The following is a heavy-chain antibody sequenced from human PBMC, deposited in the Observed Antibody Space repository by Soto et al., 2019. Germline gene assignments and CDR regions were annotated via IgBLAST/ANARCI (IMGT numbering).Heavy chain of an antibody. CDR2: IYPADSDT. D-gene: IGHD3-10*01. V-gene: IGHV5-51*01. J-gene: IGHJ4*02. CDR3: ARASRTHNYGSPLH. Sequence: GESLKISCKGSGYSFTTYWIGWVRQMPGKGLEWMGIIYPADSDTRYSPSFQGQVTISADKSISTAYLQLSSLKASDSAMYYCARASRTHNYGSPLHWGQGTLVTVSS. CDR1: GYSFTTYW.